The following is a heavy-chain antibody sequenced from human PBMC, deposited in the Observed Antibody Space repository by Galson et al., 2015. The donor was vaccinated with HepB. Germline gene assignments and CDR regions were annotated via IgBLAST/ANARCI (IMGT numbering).Heavy chain of an antibody. CDR1: GGSISSYY. D-gene: IGHD3-10*01. CDR2: IYYSGST. J-gene: IGHJ4*02. CDR3: ARDAEVGEWLSY. Sequence: ETLSLTCTVSGGSISSYYWSWIRQPPGKGLEWIGYIYYSGSTNYNPSLKSRVTISVDTSKNQFSLKLSSVTAADTAVYYCARDAEVGEWLSYWGQGTLVTVSS. V-gene: IGHV4-59*01.